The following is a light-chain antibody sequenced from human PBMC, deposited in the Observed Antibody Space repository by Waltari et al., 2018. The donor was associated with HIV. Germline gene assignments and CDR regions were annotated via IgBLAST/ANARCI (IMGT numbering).Light chain of an antibody. CDR1: QGISSA. CDR2: DGS. J-gene: IGKJ4*01. Sequence: AVQLTQSRSSLSASVGDRVTITCRASQGISSALAWYQQKAGKAPKLLIYDGSSLESGVPSRFSGTGSGTDFTLIISSLQPEDFATYYCQQFKSYPHTFGGGTKVEIK. CDR3: QQFKSYPHT. V-gene: IGKV1-13*02.